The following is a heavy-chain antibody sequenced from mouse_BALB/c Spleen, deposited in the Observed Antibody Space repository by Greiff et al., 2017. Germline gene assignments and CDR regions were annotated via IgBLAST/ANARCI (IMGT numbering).Heavy chain of an antibody. CDR3: AREVMYDRNYAMDY. V-gene: IGHV5-6*01. CDR1: GFTFSSYG. J-gene: IGHJ4*01. Sequence: EVKLVESGGDLVKPGGSLKLSCAASGFTFSSYGMSWVRQTPDKRLEWVATISSGGSYTYYPDSVKGRFTISRDNAKNTLYLQMSSLKSEDTAMYYCAREVMYDRNYAMDYWGQGTSVTVSS. D-gene: IGHD2-14*01. CDR2: ISSGGSYT.